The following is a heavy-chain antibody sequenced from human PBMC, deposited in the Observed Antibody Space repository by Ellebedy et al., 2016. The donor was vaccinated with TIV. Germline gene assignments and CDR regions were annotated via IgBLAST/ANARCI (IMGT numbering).Heavy chain of an antibody. CDR3: ARIKRGLTGSFDY. V-gene: IGHV4-39*01. D-gene: IGHD3-10*01. Sequence: SRVTISVDTSKNQFSLKLSSVTAADTAVYYCARIKRGLTGSFDYWGQGTLVTVSS. J-gene: IGHJ4*02.